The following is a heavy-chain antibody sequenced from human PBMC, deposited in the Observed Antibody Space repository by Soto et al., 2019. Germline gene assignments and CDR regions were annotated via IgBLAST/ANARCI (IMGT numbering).Heavy chain of an antibody. V-gene: IGHV4-4*07. CDR3: ARAPRTIAVAGTGWYFDL. J-gene: IGHJ2*01. CDR2: IYTSGST. Sequence: QVQLQESGPGLVKPSETLSLTCTVSGGSISSYYWSWIRQPAGKGLEWIGRIYTSGSTNYNPSLKSRVTMSVDTSKNQFSLKLSSVAAADTAVYYCARAPRTIAVAGTGWYFDLWGRGTLVTVSS. CDR1: GGSISSYY. D-gene: IGHD6-19*01.